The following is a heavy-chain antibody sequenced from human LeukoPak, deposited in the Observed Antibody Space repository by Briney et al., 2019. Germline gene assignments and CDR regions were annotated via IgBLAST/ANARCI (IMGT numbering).Heavy chain of an antibody. J-gene: IGHJ5*02. Sequence: SETLSLTCTVSGVSVSSGTYYWYWLRQPPGKGLEWIGYIHYSGSTNYNPSLKTRVTISADTSKNQFSLKLSSVTAADTAVYYCARIFGSGPGEYTWFDPWGQGTLVTVSS. V-gene: IGHV4-61*01. D-gene: IGHD3-10*01. CDR3: ARIFGSGPGEYTWFDP. CDR2: IHYSGST. CDR1: GVSVSSGTYY.